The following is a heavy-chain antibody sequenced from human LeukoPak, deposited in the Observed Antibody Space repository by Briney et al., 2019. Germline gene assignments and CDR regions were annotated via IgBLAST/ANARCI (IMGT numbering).Heavy chain of an antibody. D-gene: IGHD6-6*01. J-gene: IGHJ4*02. Sequence: GASVKVSCKASGYSFTDYYLHWVRQAPGQGLEWMGWINPNSGGTNSAPKFQGRVTMTRDTSISTAYMDLSRPTSDDSALYYCARALVAARPDFDYWGQGSLVTVSS. V-gene: IGHV1-2*02. CDR2: INPNSGGT. CDR1: GYSFTDYY. CDR3: ARALVAARPDFDY.